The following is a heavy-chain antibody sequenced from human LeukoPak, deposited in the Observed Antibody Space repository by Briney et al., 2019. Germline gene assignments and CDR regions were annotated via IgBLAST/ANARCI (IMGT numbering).Heavy chain of an antibody. CDR2: INHSGST. D-gene: IGHD1-7*01. CDR3: AREFELSPRRDAFDI. CDR1: GGSFSGYY. V-gene: IGHV4-34*01. Sequence: SETLSLTCAVYGGSFSGYYWSWIRQPPGKGLEWIGEINHSGSTNYNPSLKSRVTISADTSKNQFSLKLSSVTAADTAVYYCAREFELSPRRDAFDIWGQGTKVTVSS. J-gene: IGHJ3*02.